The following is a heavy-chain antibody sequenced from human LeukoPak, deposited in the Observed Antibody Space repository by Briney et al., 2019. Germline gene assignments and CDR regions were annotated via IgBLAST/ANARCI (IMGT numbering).Heavy chain of an antibody. CDR2: IWYDGSEK. Sequence: GGSLRLSCAASGFTFRNYGMHWVRQAPGKGLGWVGVIWYDGSEKYYADSVQGRFTISRDNSKNTLYLQMNSLRFEDTAVYYCGREYSSSWYHFGYWGQGTLVTVSP. V-gene: IGHV3-33*01. CDR3: GREYSSSWYHFGY. D-gene: IGHD6-13*01. CDR1: GFTFRNYG. J-gene: IGHJ4*02.